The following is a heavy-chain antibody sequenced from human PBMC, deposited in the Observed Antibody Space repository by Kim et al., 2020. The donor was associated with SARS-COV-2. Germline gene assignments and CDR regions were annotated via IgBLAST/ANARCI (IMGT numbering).Heavy chain of an antibody. CDR1: GYTLTNYH. V-gene: IGHV1-46*04. D-gene: IGHD3-10*01. Sequence: ASVKVSCKTSGYTLTNYHMHWVRQAPGQGLEWMGLISPGGITLYAQKLQGRVTITRDTSTNTVYMDLSSLESEDTAVYYCVREPFRLKDFDYWGLGTLVT. CDR3: VREPFRLKDFDY. CDR2: ISPGGIT. J-gene: IGHJ4*01.